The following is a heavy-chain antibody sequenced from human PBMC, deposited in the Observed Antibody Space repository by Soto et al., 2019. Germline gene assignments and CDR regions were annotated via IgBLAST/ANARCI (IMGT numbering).Heavy chain of an antibody. D-gene: IGHD2-21*02. CDR3: ARGGTAIDY. CDR1: GYTFTNFG. J-gene: IGHJ4*02. V-gene: IGHV1-18*01. CDR2: ISAYNGNT. Sequence: QVHLVQSGAEVKKPGASVKVSCTASGYTFTNFGISWVRQAPGQGLEWMVCISAYNGNTNYAQKFQGRVTMTTNTSTSTAYMELRSLRADDAVVYYWARGGTAIDYWGQGTLVTVSS.